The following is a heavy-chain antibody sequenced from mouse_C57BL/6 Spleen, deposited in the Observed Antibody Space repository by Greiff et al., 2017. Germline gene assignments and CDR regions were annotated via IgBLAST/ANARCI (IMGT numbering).Heavy chain of an antibody. V-gene: IGHV14-4*01. CDR2: IVPENGDT. CDR3: TKSTRAAY. Sequence: VQLKESGAELVRPGASVKLSCTASGFNIKDDYMLLVKQRPEQGLEWIGWIVPENGDTAYASKFPGKVTITADTSSNTAYLQLSSLTSEDTAVYYCTKSTRAAYWGQGTLVTVSA. J-gene: IGHJ3*01. D-gene: IGHD1-1*01. CDR1: GFNIKDDY.